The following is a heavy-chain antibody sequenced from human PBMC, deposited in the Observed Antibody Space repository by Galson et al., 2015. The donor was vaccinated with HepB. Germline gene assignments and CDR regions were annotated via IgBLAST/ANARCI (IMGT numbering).Heavy chain of an antibody. D-gene: IGHD3-22*01. CDR2: ISAYNGNT. CDR1: GYTFTSYG. V-gene: IGHV1-18*01. Sequence: SVKVSCKASGYTFTSYGISWVRQAPGQGPEWMGWISAYNGNTNYAQKLQGRVTMTTDTSTSTAYMELRSLRSDDTAVYYCARCYYDSSGYYEVCGGEYWGQGTLVTVSS. CDR3: ARCYYDSSGYYEVCGGEY. J-gene: IGHJ4*02.